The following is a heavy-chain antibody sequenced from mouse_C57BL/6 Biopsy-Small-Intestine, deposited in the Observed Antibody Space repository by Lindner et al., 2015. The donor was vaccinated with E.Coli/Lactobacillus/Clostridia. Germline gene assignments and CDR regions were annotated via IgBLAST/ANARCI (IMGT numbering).Heavy chain of an antibody. J-gene: IGHJ2*01. Sequence: VQLQESGAELARPGASVKMSCKASGYTFTSYTMHWVKQRPGQGLEWIGYINPSSGYTKYNQKFKDKATLTADKSSSTAYMQLSSLTSEDSAVYYCARSGTGTTFDYWGQGTTLTVSS. CDR1: GYTFTSYT. CDR2: INPSSGYT. CDR3: ARSGTGTTFDY. D-gene: IGHD4-1*01. V-gene: IGHV1-4*01.